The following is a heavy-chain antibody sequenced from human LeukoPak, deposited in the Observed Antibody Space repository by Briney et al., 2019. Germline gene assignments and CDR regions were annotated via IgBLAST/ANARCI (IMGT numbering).Heavy chain of an antibody. CDR3: ASAAPGYSSSWYPDAFDI. Sequence: SETPSLTCAVSGGSISSSSYYWRWNRLPPGKGLEWIGSIYYSGSTYYNPSLKSRVTISVDTSKNQFSLKLSSVTAEDTAVYYCASAAPGYSSSWYPDAFDIWGQGTMVTVSS. J-gene: IGHJ3*02. D-gene: IGHD6-13*01. CDR1: GGSISSSSYY. V-gene: IGHV4-39*01. CDR2: IYYSGST.